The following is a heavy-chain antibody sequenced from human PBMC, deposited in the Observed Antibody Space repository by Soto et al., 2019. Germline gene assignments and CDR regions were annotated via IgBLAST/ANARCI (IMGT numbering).Heavy chain of an antibody. CDR2: INAGNGNT. Sequence: QGPLVQSGAEVKKPGASVKVSCKASGYTFTGYYMHWVRQAPGQGLEWMAWINAGNGNTKYSQKFQGRVTITRDTSASTAYMELSRLRFDDTAVYYCAREYISSWFDYWGQGTLVTVSS. CDR1: GYTFTGYY. V-gene: IGHV1-2*02. CDR3: AREYISSWFDY. J-gene: IGHJ4*02. D-gene: IGHD6-13*01.